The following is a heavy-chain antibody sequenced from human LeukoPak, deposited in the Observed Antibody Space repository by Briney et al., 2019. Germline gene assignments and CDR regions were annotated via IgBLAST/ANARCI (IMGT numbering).Heavy chain of an antibody. Sequence: SETLSLTCTVSGYSISSGYYWGWIRQPPGKGLEWIGSIYYSGSTNYNPSLKSRVTISVDTSKNQFSLKLSSVTAADTAVYYCAKTQGYYYGSGSYYKPEYYMDVWGKGTTVTVSS. D-gene: IGHD3-10*01. V-gene: IGHV4-38-2*02. J-gene: IGHJ6*03. CDR3: AKTQGYYYGSGSYYKPEYYMDV. CDR2: IYYSGST. CDR1: GYSISSGYY.